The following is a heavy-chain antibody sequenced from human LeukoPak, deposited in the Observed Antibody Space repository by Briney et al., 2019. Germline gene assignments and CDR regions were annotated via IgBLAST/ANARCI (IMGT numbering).Heavy chain of an antibody. J-gene: IGHJ4*02. CDR2: ISGSGGST. Sequence: GGSLRLSCAASGFTFRSYAMSWVRQAPGKGLGWVSAISGSGGSTYYADSVKGRFTISRDSSKTTLYLQVNSLRAEDTAVYYCAKDFAVYSTSYYDYWGQGALVIVSS. CDR3: AKDFAVYSTSYYDY. D-gene: IGHD6-13*01. CDR1: GFTFRSYA. V-gene: IGHV3-23*01.